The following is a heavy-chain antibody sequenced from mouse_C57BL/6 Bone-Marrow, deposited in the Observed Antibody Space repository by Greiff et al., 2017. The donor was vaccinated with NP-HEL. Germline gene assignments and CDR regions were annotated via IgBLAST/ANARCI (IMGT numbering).Heavy chain of an antibody. CDR2: ISSGGDYI. J-gene: IGHJ2*01. CDR3: TRESPYGSSSRFDY. V-gene: IGHV5-9-1*02. D-gene: IGHD1-1*01. CDR1: GFTFSSYA. Sequence: EVQRVESGEGLVKPGGSLKLSCAASGFTFSSYAMSWVRQTPEKRLEWVAYISSGGDYIYYADTVKGRFPISRDNARNTLYLQMSSLKSEDTAMYYCTRESPYGSSSRFDYWGQGTTLTVSS.